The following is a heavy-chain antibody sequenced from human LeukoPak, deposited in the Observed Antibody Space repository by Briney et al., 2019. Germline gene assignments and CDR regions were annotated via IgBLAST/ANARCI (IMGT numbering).Heavy chain of an antibody. CDR1: GGTFSSYA. Sequence: SVKVSRKASGGTFSSYAISWVRQAPGQGLEWMVRIIPIFGTANYAQKFQGRVTITTDESTSTAYMELSSLRSEDMAVYYCASLSIAAAENWGQGTLVTVSS. D-gene: IGHD6-13*01. V-gene: IGHV1-69*05. CDR2: IIPIFGTA. CDR3: ASLSIAAAEN. J-gene: IGHJ4*02.